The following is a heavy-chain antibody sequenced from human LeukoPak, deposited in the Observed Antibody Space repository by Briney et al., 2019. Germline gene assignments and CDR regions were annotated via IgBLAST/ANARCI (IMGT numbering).Heavy chain of an antibody. J-gene: IGHJ4*02. CDR2: IRYDGSNK. D-gene: IGHD6-6*01. V-gene: IGHV3-30*02. Sequence: PGGSLRLSCAASGITFSSYGMHWVRQAPGKGLEWVAFIRYDGSNKYYADSVKGRFTISRDNSKNTLYLQMNSLRAEDTAVYYCAKVVWPYSSSSPNGYWGQGTLVTVSS. CDR3: AKVVWPYSSSSPNGY. CDR1: GITFSSYG.